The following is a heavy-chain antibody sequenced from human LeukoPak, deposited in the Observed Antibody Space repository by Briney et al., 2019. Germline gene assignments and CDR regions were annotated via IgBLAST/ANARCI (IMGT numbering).Heavy chain of an antibody. D-gene: IGHD6-13*01. CDR1: GYTFTDYY. J-gene: IGHJ5*02. CDR3: ARDVGITVADSFDP. Sequence: ASVKVSCKASGYTFTDYYMHWVRQAPGQGLEWMGRINPNSGGTNYAQKFQGRVTMTRDTSISTAYMEVRGLRSDDTAMYYCARDVGITVADSFDPWGQGTLVTVSS. CDR2: INPNSGGT. V-gene: IGHV1-2*02.